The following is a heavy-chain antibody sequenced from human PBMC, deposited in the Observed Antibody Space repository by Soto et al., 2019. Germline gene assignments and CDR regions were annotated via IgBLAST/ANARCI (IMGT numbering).Heavy chain of an antibody. D-gene: IGHD3-10*01. J-gene: IGHJ6*02. V-gene: IGHV3-7*01. CDR2: IKQDGSEK. Sequence: GGSLRLSCAASGFTFSSYWMSWVRQAPGKGLEWVANIKQDGSEKYYVDSVKGRCTISRDNAKNSLYLQMNSLRAEDTAVYYCARDAGFGYYYGMDVWGQGTTVTVSS. CDR1: GFTFSSYW. CDR3: ARDAGFGYYYGMDV.